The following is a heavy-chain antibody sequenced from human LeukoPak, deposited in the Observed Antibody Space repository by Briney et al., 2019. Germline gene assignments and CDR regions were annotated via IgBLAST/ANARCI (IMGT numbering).Heavy chain of an antibody. J-gene: IGHJ6*02. CDR3: AKVLGFGGDAYGMDV. CDR1: GFTFRSYA. D-gene: IGHD3-10*01. V-gene: IGHV3-23*01. Sequence: GGSLRLSCAASGFTFRSYAMSWVRQAPGKGLEWVSGISGSGGNTDYADSVKGRFTISRDNSWNTLYLQMNSLRAEDTAVYYCAKVLGFGGDAYGMDVWGLGTTVTVSS. CDR2: ISGSGGNT.